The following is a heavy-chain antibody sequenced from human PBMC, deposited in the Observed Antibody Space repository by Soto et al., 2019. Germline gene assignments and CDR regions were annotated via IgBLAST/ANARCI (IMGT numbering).Heavy chain of an antibody. V-gene: IGHV3-7*01. J-gene: IGHJ6*03. CDR2: IRQDGSEK. CDR3: GRGCDSRSCTYSMEV. Sequence: EVQLVESGGGLVQPGGSLRLSCAASGFTFSSYWMSWVRQAPGKGLEWVATIRQDGSEKHYMDSVKGRFTISREQAKKSLLLEKNSLRGECTAVYYGGRGCDSRSCTYSMEVWGKGTTVTDSS. D-gene: IGHD3-22*01. CDR1: GFTFSSYW.